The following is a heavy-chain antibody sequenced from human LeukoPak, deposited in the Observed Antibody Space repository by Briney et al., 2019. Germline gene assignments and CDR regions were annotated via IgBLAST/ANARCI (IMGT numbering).Heavy chain of an antibody. CDR1: GVTFSSYA. CDR2: ISYDGSNK. CDR3: ARVGVAWDIVVVPAAGYFQH. V-gene: IGHV3-30*04. Sequence: GGSLRPSCAASGVTFSSYAMHWVRQAPGKGLEWVAVISYDGSNKYYADSVKGRFTISRDNSKNTLYLQMNSLRAEDTAVYYCARVGVAWDIVVVPAAGYFQHWGQGTLVTVSS. J-gene: IGHJ1*01. D-gene: IGHD2-2*01.